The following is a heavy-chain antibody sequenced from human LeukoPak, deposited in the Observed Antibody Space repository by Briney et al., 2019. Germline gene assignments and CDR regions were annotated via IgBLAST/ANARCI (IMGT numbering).Heavy chain of an antibody. Sequence: GGSLRPSCVASGFTLSSYMISWVRQAPGKGLEWVSGISGSAGGTFYSDSVRGRFTISRDSPKNTLYLQMNSLRVEDTAVYYCTIDPLDYWGQGTLVTVSS. V-gene: IGHV3-23*01. D-gene: IGHD3-3*01. J-gene: IGHJ1*01. CDR1: GFTLSSYM. CDR2: ISGSAGGT. CDR3: TIDPLDY.